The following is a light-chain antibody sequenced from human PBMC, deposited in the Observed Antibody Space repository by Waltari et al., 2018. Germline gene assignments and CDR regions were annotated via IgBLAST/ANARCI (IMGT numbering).Light chain of an antibody. Sequence: QSALTQPASVSGSPGQSITVSCRGVYPHKFFSWYQQHPAKPPRLLMYGVSERPAGVSNRFSGSKSGSTASLTISGLQAEDEADYFCTSYAGSDIFLLFGGGTKLTVL. CDR2: GVS. CDR3: TSYAGSDIFLL. V-gene: IGLV2-14*03. J-gene: IGLJ2*01. CDR1: YPHKF.